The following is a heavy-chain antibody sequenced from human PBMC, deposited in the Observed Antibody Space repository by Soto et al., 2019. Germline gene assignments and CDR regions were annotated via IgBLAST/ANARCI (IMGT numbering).Heavy chain of an antibody. CDR3: ARTMVRGVPWRGNKSDFDY. Sequence: KSGGSLRLSCAASGFTFSSYSMNWVRQAPGKGLEWVSSISSSSSYIYYADSVKGRFTISRDNAKNSLYLQMNSLRAEDTAVYYCARTMVRGVPWRGNKSDFDYWGQGTLVTVSS. CDR2: ISSSSSYI. CDR1: GFTFSSYS. J-gene: IGHJ4*02. V-gene: IGHV3-21*01. D-gene: IGHD3-10*01.